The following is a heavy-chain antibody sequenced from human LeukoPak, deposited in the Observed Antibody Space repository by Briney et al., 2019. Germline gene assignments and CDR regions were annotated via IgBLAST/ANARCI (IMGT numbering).Heavy chain of an antibody. J-gene: IGHJ4*02. V-gene: IGHV1-69*04. CDR1: GGTFSSYA. D-gene: IGHD1-26*01. CDR2: ITPILGIA. CDR3: ARSRIVGATPGPYYFDY. Sequence: SVKVSCKASGGTFSSYAISWVRQAPGQGLEWMGRITPILGIANYARKFQGRVTITADKSTSTAYMELSSLRSEDTAVYYCARSRIVGATPGPYYFDYWGQGTLVTVSS.